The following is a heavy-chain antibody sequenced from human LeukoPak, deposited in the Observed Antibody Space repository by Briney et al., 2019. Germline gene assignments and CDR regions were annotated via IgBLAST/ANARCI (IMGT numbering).Heavy chain of an antibody. D-gene: IGHD2-2*01. Sequence: SETLSLTCAVYGGSFSGYYWSWIRQPPGKGLEWIGEINHSGSTNYNPSLKRRVTMSADTSKNQFSLKLSSVTAADTAVYYCARGGYLCSSTSCSSFDYWGQGILVTVSS. CDR1: GGSFSGYY. CDR2: INHSGST. CDR3: ARGGYLCSSTSCSSFDY. V-gene: IGHV4-34*01. J-gene: IGHJ4*02.